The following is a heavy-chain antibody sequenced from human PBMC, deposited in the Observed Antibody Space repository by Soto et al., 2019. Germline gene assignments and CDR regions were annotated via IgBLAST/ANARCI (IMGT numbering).Heavy chain of an antibody. J-gene: IGHJ6*02. CDR3: ARDGHSGYDRYYYYYYGMDV. V-gene: IGHV1-18*01. CDR1: GYPFTHYG. Sequence: ASVKVSCKSSGYPFTHYGITWVRQAPGQGLEWMGWISPFNGNTNYGQTLQGRVTLTTDTSTSTVYMELRSLRSDDTAVYYCARDGHSGYDRYYYYYYGMDVWGQGTTVTVS. CDR2: ISPFNGNT. D-gene: IGHD5-12*01.